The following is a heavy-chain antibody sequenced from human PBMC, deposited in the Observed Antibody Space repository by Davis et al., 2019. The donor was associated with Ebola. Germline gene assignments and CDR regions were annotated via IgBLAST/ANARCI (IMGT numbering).Heavy chain of an antibody. D-gene: IGHD6-13*01. CDR1: GGSISSSSYY. CDR3: ARQEYSSSWYINYFDY. J-gene: IGHJ4*02. Sequence: MPSETLSLTCTVSGGSISSSSYYWSWIRQPPGKGLEWIGYIYYSGSTNYNPSLKSRVTISVDTSKNQFSLKLSSVTAADTAVYYCARQEYSSSWYINYFDYWGQGTLVTVSS. V-gene: IGHV4-61*05. CDR2: IYYSGST.